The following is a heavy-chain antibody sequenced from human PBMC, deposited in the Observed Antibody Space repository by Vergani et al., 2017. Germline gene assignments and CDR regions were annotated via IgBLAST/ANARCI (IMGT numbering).Heavy chain of an antibody. V-gene: IGHV3-23*01. J-gene: IGHJ4*02. CDR3: ARDGRIDAEGTELDY. CDR1: GFRFREHG. Sequence: EVQLLESGGGSVPPGESLRLSCVASGFRFREHGMNWVRQAPGKGLEWVSGISGHDHRTLYADSVKGRFTISRDNAKNMMYLQLNSLRDEDTAVYYCARDGRIDAEGTELDYWGQGTLVTVSS. D-gene: IGHD1-14*01. CDR2: ISGHDHRT.